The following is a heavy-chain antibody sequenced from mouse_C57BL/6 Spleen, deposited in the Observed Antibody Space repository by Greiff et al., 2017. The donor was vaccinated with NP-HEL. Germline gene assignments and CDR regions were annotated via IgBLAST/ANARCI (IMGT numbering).Heavy chain of an antibody. D-gene: IGHD3-2*02. CDR2: IYPYNGVS. CDR3: AGSGRYYAMDY. CDR1: GYSFTGYY. Sequence: EVQLQQSGPELVKPGASVKISCKASGYSFTGYYMHWVKQSHGNILDWIGYIYPYNGVSSYNQKFKGKAKLTVDKSSSTAYMELRSLTSEDSAVYYGAGSGRYYAMDYWGQGTSVTVSS. J-gene: IGHJ4*01. V-gene: IGHV1-31*01.